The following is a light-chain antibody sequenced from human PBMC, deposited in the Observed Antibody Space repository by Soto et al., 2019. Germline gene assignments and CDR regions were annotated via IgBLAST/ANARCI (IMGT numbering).Light chain of an antibody. CDR1: SSNVGNYDL. CDR3: CSYAGSSTWV. Sequence: QSVLTQHASVSGSPGQSITISCTGTSSNVGNYDLVSWYQQHPGNAPKVMLYQVNKRPSGLSNRFSGSKSGNTASLTISGLQAEDEADYYCCSYAGSSTWVFGGGTKLTVL. CDR2: QVN. J-gene: IGLJ3*02. V-gene: IGLV2-23*02.